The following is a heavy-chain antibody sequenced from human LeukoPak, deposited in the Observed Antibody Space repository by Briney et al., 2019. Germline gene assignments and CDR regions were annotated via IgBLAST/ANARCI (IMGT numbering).Heavy chain of an antibody. J-gene: IGHJ6*03. D-gene: IGHD3-10*01. Sequence: SQTLSLTCTVSGDSISSGNYYWSWIRQPAGKGLEWIGRIHTSGSTNYNPSLKSRATISVDTSKSQFSLKLSSVTAADTAVCYCARVGSGSVSAWDYYYMDVWGKGTTVTVSS. CDR2: IHTSGST. CDR1: GDSISSGNYY. CDR3: ARVGSGSVSAWDYYYMDV. V-gene: IGHV4-61*02.